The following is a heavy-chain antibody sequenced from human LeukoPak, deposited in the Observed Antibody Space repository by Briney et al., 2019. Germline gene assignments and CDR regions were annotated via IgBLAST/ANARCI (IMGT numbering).Heavy chain of an antibody. CDR3: AGFSHKGV. Sequence: GGSLRLSCTASGFTVSSNYMSWVRQAPGKGLEWVALIYSGGSTYYADFVKGRFTISRDNSKNTLYLQMSSLRAEDTVVYYCAGFSHKGVWGQGTTVTVSS. V-gene: IGHV3-66*01. CDR2: IYSGGST. J-gene: IGHJ6*02. CDR1: GFTVSSNY.